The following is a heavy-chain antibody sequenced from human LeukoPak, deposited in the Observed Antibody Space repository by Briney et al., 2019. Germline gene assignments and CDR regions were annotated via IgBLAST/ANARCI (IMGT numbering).Heavy chain of an antibody. Sequence: GGSLRLSRAASGLTFRNYWMHWVRQAPGKGRVWVSRIRDDGSGAHYADPAKDRFTIPRDNAKNTVYLQMTSLRAEDTAVYYCARMGLGDTGLDFWGQGVLVTVSS. D-gene: IGHD1-26*01. CDR2: IRDDGSGA. J-gene: IGHJ4*02. V-gene: IGHV3-74*01. CDR3: ARMGLGDTGLDF. CDR1: GLTFRNYW.